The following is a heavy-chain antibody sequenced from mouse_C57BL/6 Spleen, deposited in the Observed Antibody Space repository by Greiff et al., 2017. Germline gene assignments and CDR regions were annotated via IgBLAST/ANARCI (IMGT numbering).Heavy chain of an antibody. CDR3: ARSGYYGSSPVRYFDV. Sequence: QVQLKQSGPELVKPGASVKISCKASGYAFSSSWMNWVKQRPGKGLEWIGRIYPGDGDTNYNGKFKGKATLTVDKPSSTAYMQLSSLTSEDSAVYYCARSGYYGSSPVRYFDVWGTGTTVTVSS. CDR1: GYAFSSSW. J-gene: IGHJ1*03. CDR2: IYPGDGDT. D-gene: IGHD1-1*01. V-gene: IGHV1-82*01.